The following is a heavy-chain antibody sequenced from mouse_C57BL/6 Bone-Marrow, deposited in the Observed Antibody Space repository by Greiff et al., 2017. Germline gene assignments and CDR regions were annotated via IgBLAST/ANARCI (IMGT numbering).Heavy chain of an antibody. CDR3: ARRGDGTMDY. J-gene: IGHJ4*01. Sequence: EVKLVESGGDLVKPGGSLKLSCAASGFTFSSYGMSWVRQTPDKRLEWVATISSGGSYTYYPDSVKGRFTISRDNAKNTLYLQRSSLKSEDTAMYYCARRGDGTMDYWGQGTSVTVSS. CDR1: GFTFSSYG. CDR2: ISSGGSYT. V-gene: IGHV5-6*02.